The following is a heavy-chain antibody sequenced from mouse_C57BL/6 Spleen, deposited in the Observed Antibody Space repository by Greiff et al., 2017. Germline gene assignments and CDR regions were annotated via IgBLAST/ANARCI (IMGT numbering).Heavy chain of an antibody. J-gene: IGHJ4*01. Sequence: QLQQSGAELMKPGASVKLSCKATGYTFTGYWIEWVKQRPGHGLEWIGEILPGSGSTNYNEKFKGKATFTADTSSNTAYMQLSSLTTEDSAIYYCARSAYYDYDVPYAMDYWGQGTSVTVSS. CDR2: ILPGSGST. CDR1: GYTFTGYW. CDR3: ARSAYYDYDVPYAMDY. V-gene: IGHV1-9*01. D-gene: IGHD2-4*01.